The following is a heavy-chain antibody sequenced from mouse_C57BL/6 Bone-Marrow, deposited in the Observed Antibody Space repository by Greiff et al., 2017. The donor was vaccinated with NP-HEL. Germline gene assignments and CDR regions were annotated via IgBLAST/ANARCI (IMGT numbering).Heavy chain of an antibody. CDR1: GFSLTSYG. D-gene: IGHD2-4*01. V-gene: IGHV2-6-1*01. CDR2: IWSDGST. J-gene: IGHJ4*01. CDR3: ARQDDYRYDAMDY. Sequence: VKLMESGPGLVAPSQSLSITCTVSGFSLTSYGVHWVRQPPGKGLEWLVVIWSDGSTTYNSALKSRLSISKDNSKSQVFLKMNSLQTDDTAMYYCARQDDYRYDAMDYWGQGTSVTVSS.